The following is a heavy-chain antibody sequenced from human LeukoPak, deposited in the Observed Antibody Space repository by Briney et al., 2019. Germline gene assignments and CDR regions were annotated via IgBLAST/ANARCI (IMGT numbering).Heavy chain of an antibody. V-gene: IGHV5-51*01. CDR2: IYPGDSDT. CDR3: ARRRSDCSGGTCYTRAVDY. D-gene: IGHD2-15*01. J-gene: IGHJ4*02. Sequence: GESLKISCKGSGYSFTSYWIGWVRQMPGKGLEWMGIIYPGDSDTTYSPSFQGQVTISADKSISTAYLQWSSLKASDTTVYYCARRRSDCSGGTCYTRAVDYWGQGTLVTVSS. CDR1: GYSFTSYW.